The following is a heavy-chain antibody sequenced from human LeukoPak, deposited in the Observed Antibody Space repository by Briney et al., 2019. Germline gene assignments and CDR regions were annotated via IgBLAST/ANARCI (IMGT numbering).Heavy chain of an antibody. CDR1: GFTFSDHY. CDR3: ARGPTVTFNYHYGMDV. D-gene: IGHD4-17*01. V-gene: IGHV3-72*01. Sequence: GSLRLSCATSGFTFSDHYMDWVRQAPGKGLEWVARTRTKAKDYTTEYAASVKGRFTVSRDESMHSLYLQMNGLKTEDTAVYYCARGPTVTFNYHYGMDVWGQGTTVTVSS. J-gene: IGHJ6*02. CDR2: TRTKAKDYTT.